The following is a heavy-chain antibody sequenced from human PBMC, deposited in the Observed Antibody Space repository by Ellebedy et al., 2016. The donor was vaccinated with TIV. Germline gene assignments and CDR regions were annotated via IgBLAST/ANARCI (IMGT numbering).Heavy chain of an antibody. CDR2: ISVYNGNT. CDR3: ARVIGLRDCDGATCSPPPPLDY. CDR1: GYTFSSFG. J-gene: IGHJ4*02. D-gene: IGHD2-21*01. V-gene: IGHV1-18*04. Sequence: ASVKVSCKASGYTFSSFGITWVRQAPGQRLEWLGWISVYNGNTNYAQNFQDRVTMTTDTSTRTGYMELRSLRSDDTAVYYCARVIGLRDCDGATCSPPPPLDYWGQGTLVIVSS.